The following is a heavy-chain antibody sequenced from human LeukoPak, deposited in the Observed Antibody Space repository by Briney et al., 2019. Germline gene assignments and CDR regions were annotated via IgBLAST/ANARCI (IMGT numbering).Heavy chain of an antibody. CDR1: GYTFTGYY. D-gene: IGHD3-22*01. CDR3: ARVSSGCLQLYYYYYGMDV. Sequence: ASVKVSCKASGYTFTGYYMHWVRQAPGQGLEWMGWMNPNSGNTGYAQKFQGRVTMTRNTSISTAYMELSSLRSEDTAVYYCARVSSGCLQLYYYYYGMDVWGQGTTVTVSS. CDR2: MNPNSGNT. J-gene: IGHJ6*02. V-gene: IGHV1-8*02.